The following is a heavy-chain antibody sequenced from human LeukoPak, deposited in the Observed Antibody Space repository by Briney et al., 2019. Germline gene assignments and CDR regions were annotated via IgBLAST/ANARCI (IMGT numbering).Heavy chain of an antibody. J-gene: IGHJ4*02. CDR3: AREGGSTGTPPDY. CDR2: ISSSGSTI. CDR1: GFTFSSYE. V-gene: IGHV3-48*03. D-gene: IGHD2-15*01. Sequence: GGSLRLSCAAYGFTFSSYEMNWVRQAPGEGLKWVSYISSSGSTIYYADSVKGRFTISRDNAKNSLYLQMNSLRAEDTAVYYCAREGGSTGTPPDYWGQGTLVTVSS.